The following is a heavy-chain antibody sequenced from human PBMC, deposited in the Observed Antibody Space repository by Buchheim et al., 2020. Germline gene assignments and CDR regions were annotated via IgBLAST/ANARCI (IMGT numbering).Heavy chain of an antibody. CDR1: GFTFSSYW. D-gene: IGHD3-10*01. CDR2: IKQDGSEK. CDR3: ASLWSPYYYYYMDV. Sequence: EVQLVESGGGLVQPGGSLRLSCAASGFTFSSYWMSCVRQAPGKGLEWVANIKQDGSEKYYVDSVKGRFTISRDNAKNSLYLQMNSLRAEDTAVYYCASLWSPYYYYYMDVWGKGTT. V-gene: IGHV3-7*01. J-gene: IGHJ6*03.